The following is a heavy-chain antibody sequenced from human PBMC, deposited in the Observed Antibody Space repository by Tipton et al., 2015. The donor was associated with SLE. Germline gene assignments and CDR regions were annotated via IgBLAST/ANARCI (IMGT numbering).Heavy chain of an antibody. CDR2: IHASGSSGST. CDR1: GGSISSGGHY. CDR3: AQAHLWGSYRYASDI. J-gene: IGHJ3*02. V-gene: IGHV4-61*02. D-gene: IGHD3-16*02. Sequence: TLSLTCTVSGGSISSGGHYWSWIRQPAGKGLEWIGRIHASGSSGSTEYNPSLKSRVSMSLDTSKNQFSLNLTSVTAADTAVYYCAQAHLWGSYRYASDIWGQGTMVTVSS.